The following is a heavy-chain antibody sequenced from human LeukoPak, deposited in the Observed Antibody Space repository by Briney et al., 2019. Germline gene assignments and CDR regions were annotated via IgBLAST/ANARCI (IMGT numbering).Heavy chain of an antibody. J-gene: IGHJ5*02. Sequence: GASVKVSCKASGYSFTAYYMHWVRQAPGQGLEWMGWINPNSGGTNYAQKLQGRVTMTTDTSASTAYMELRSLRSDDTAVYYCARAFGSSWINWFDPWGQGTLVTVSS. V-gene: IGHV1-2*02. CDR2: INPNSGGT. CDR1: GYSFTAYY. CDR3: ARAFGSSWINWFDP. D-gene: IGHD6-13*01.